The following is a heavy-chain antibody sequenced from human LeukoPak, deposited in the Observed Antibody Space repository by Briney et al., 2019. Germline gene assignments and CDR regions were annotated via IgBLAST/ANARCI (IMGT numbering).Heavy chain of an antibody. J-gene: IGHJ4*02. CDR2: ISWNSGSI. D-gene: IGHD3-22*01. CDR1: GYPFSSYS. V-gene: IGHV3-9*01. Sequence: GGSLRLSCVASGYPFSSYSMNWIRQAPGKGLEWVSGISWNSGSIGYADSVKGRFTISRDNAKNSLYLQMNSLRAEDTALYYCAKDYYDSSGYLFDYWGQGTLVTVSS. CDR3: AKDYYDSSGYLFDY.